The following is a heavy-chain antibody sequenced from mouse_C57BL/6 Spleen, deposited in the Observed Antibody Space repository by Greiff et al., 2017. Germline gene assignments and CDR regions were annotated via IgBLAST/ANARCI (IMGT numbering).Heavy chain of an antibody. V-gene: IGHV5-4*01. Sequence: EVHLVESGGGLVKPGGSLKLSCAASGFTFSSYAMSWVRQTPEKRLEWVATISDGGSYTYYPDNVKGRFTISRDNAKNNLYLQMSHLKSEDTAMYYCARGGLRNAMDYWGQGTSVTVSS. J-gene: IGHJ4*01. CDR2: ISDGGSYT. CDR1: GFTFSSYA. CDR3: ARGGLRNAMDY. D-gene: IGHD1-1*01.